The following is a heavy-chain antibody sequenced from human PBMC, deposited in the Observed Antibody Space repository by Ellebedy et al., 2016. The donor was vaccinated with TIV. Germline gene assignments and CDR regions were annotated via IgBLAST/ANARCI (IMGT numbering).Heavy chain of an antibody. J-gene: IGHJ3*01. CDR2: ISHTSVYT. D-gene: IGHD3-10*01. CDR3: VRAGYGSGIWAFDL. V-gene: IGHV3-11*03. CDR1: GFIFGDYY. Sequence: GGSLRLSXATSGFIFGDYYMMWIRQTPGKGLEWISYISHTSVYTSYADSVKGRFSISRDNAKNSLYLEMNSLRPEDTGVYYCVRAGYGSGIWAFDLWGQGTTVTVSS.